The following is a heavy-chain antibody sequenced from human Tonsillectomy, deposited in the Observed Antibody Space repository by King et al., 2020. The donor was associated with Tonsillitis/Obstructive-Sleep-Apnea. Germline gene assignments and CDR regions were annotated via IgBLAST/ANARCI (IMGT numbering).Heavy chain of an antibody. V-gene: IGHV3-53*01. J-gene: IGHJ4*02. Sequence: VQLVESGGGLIQPGGSLRLSCAASGFTVSSNYMSWVRQAPGKGLGWVSVLYSGGSTYYADSVKGRFTISRDNSKNTLYLQMNSLRAEATAVYYCARAGYSSSWSLFDYWGQGTLVTVSS. CDR3: ARAGYSSSWSLFDY. CDR1: GFTVSSNY. D-gene: IGHD6-13*01. CDR2: LYSGGST.